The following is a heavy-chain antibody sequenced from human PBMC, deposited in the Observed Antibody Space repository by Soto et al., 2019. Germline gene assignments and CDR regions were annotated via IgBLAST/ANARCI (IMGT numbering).Heavy chain of an antibody. J-gene: IGHJ4*02. Sequence: EVQLVESGGGLVQAGGSLRLSCVASGFTFSSYWMHWVRQAPGKGLVWVSRISGGGSTTTYADSVKGRFTISRDSAKNTLYLQMNSLRAEDTAVYYCARGWGDTYTYTLGYWGQGTLVTVSS. CDR3: ARGWGDTYTYTLGY. V-gene: IGHV3-74*01. CDR1: GFTFSSYW. CDR2: ISGGGSTT. D-gene: IGHD3-16*01.